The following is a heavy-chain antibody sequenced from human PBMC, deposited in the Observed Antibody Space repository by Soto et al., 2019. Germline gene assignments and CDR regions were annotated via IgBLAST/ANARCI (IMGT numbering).Heavy chain of an antibody. D-gene: IGHD6-19*01. Sequence: KLQGRVTMTTDTSTSTAYMELRSLRSGDTAVYYCARVEESGWYPLGFDPWGQGTLVTVSS. CDR3: ARVEESGWYPLGFDP. J-gene: IGHJ5*02. V-gene: IGHV1-18*01.